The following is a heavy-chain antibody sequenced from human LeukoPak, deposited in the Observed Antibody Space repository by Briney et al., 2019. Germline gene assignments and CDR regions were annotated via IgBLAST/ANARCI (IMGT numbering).Heavy chain of an antibody. D-gene: IGHD1-1*01. CDR1: GFTFSSYG. CDR3: ARGIGTGRQPFDY. CDR2: ISYDGSNK. J-gene: IGHJ4*02. Sequence: PGGSLRLSCAASGFTFSSYGMHWVRQAPGKGLERVAVISYDGSNKYYADSVKGRFTISRDNSKNSLYLQMNSLRAEDTAVYYCARGIGTGRQPFDYWGQGTLVTVSS. V-gene: IGHV3-30*03.